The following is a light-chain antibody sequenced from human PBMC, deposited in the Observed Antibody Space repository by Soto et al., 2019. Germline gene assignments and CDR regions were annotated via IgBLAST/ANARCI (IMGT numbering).Light chain of an antibody. CDR2: GAS. CDR1: QSVRNY. J-gene: IGKJ1*01. CDR3: QQYNSDSWT. Sequence: DIQMTQSPSSLSASVGDSVTITGRASQSVRNYLNWYQHKPGKAPKILIYGASRLQTGVPSRFSGSGSATEFALTISRLQPDDFSTYYCQQYNSDSWTFGQGTKVDIK. V-gene: IGKV1-39*01.